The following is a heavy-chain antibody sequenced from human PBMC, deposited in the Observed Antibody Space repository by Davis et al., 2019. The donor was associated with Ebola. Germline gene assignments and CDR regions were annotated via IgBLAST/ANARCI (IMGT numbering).Heavy chain of an antibody. J-gene: IGHJ4*02. CDR1: VYSFTSYD. CDR2: MNPNSGNT. Sequence: ASVKVSCKASVYSFTSYDLNWVRQATGQGLEWMGWMNPNSGNTGYAQKFQGRVTMTRNTSISTAYMELSGLRSEDTAIYFCARGTRSFDSWGQGTLVTVSS. V-gene: IGHV1-8*01. CDR3: ARGTRSFDS. D-gene: IGHD3-16*01.